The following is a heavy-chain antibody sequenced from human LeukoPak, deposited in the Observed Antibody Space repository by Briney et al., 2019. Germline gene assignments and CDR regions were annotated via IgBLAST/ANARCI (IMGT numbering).Heavy chain of an antibody. Sequence: PGGSLRLSCAASGFTFSSYSMNWVRQAPGKGLEWVSYISSSSSTIYYADSVKGRFTISRDNAKNSLYLQMNSLRDEDTAVYYCARGTYHDILTGYFYFDYWGQGTLVTVSS. CDR2: ISSSSSTI. CDR3: ARGTYHDILTGYFYFDY. V-gene: IGHV3-48*02. J-gene: IGHJ4*02. D-gene: IGHD3-9*01. CDR1: GFTFSSYS.